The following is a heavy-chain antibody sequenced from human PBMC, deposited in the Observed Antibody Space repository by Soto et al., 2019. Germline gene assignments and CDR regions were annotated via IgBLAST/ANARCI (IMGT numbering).Heavy chain of an antibody. CDR2: IYYSGST. Sequence: SETLSLTCTVSGGSIISYHWSWILQPPGKGLEWIGYIYYSGSTNYNPSLKSRVTISVDTSKNQFSLKLSSVTAADTAVYYCARRWFGELSSYYMDGWGKATTVTVAS. CDR1: GGSIISYH. D-gene: IGHD3-10*01. J-gene: IGHJ6*03. CDR3: ARRWFGELSSYYMDG. V-gene: IGHV4-59*01.